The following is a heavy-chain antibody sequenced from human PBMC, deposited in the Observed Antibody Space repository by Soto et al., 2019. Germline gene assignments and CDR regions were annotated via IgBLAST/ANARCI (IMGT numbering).Heavy chain of an antibody. Sequence: GASVKVSCKASGYTFTGYYMHWVRQAPRQGLEWMGWINPNSGGTNYAQKFQGWVTMTRDTSISTAYMELSRLRSDNTAVYYCARGERGYSYGSYYYYYGMDVWGQGTTVTVSS. CDR2: INPNSGGT. J-gene: IGHJ6*02. D-gene: IGHD5-18*01. CDR1: GYTFTGYY. CDR3: ARGERGYSYGSYYYYYGMDV. V-gene: IGHV1-2*04.